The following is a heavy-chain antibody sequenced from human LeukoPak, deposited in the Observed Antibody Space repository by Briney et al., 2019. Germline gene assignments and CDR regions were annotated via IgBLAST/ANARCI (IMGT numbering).Heavy chain of an antibody. J-gene: IGHJ4*02. D-gene: IGHD3-22*01. CDR1: GFTFSSYS. Sequence: GGSLRLSCAASGFTFSSYSMHWVRQAPGKGLEWVAVISYDGSNKYYADSVKGRFTISRDNSKNTLYLQMNSLRAEDTAVYYCASGLYDSSGYFFDYWGQGTLVTVSS. V-gene: IGHV3-30*03. CDR2: ISYDGSNK. CDR3: ASGLYDSSGYFFDY.